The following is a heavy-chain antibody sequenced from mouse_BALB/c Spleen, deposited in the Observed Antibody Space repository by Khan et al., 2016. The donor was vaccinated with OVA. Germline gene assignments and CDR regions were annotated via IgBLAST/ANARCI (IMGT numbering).Heavy chain of an antibody. V-gene: IGHV3-8*02. CDR2: ISYSGST. Sequence: EVQLQESGPSLVKPSQTLSLTCSVTGDSITSGYWNWIRKFPGNKLEYMGYISYSGSTYYNPSLKSRISITRDTSKNQHYLQLNSMTTEDSATYYCAGTSYYGNYYFVYWGQGTTLTVSS. CDR1: GDSITSGY. D-gene: IGHD2-10*01. J-gene: IGHJ2*01. CDR3: AGTSYYGNYYFVY.